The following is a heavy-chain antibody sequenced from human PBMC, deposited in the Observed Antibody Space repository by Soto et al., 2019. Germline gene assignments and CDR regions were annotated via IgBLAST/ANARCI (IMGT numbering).Heavy chain of an antibody. Sequence: PSETLSLTCTVSGGSISSGGYYWSWIRQHPGKGLEWIGYIYYSGSTYYNPSLKSRVTISVDTSKNQFSLKLSSVTAADTAVYYCAGRYYDFWSGYYNDYWGQGTLVTVSS. CDR2: IYYSGST. V-gene: IGHV4-31*03. CDR1: GGSISSGGYY. J-gene: IGHJ4*02. D-gene: IGHD3-3*01. CDR3: AGRYYDFWSGYYNDY.